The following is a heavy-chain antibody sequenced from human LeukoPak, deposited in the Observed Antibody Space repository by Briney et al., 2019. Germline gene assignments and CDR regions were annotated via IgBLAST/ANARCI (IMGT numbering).Heavy chain of an antibody. J-gene: IGHJ4*02. Sequence: GASVKVSCTASGDILNSYHIHWVRQAPGQGLEWMGIIKHSGGSTTYAQKFQGRLTMTRDTSTGTVNMELSSLTSEDTAVCYCARDFSWSVDYWGQGALVTVSS. CDR1: GDILNSYH. V-gene: IGHV1-46*02. D-gene: IGHD6-13*01. CDR3: ARDFSWSVDY. CDR2: IKHSGGST.